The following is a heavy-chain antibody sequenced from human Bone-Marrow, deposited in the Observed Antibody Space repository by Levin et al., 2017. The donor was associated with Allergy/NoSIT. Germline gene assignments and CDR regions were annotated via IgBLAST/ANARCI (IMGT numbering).Heavy chain of an antibody. CDR3: ERVGGIVGTVDAFDV. J-gene: IGHJ3*01. V-gene: IGHV3-20*04. CDR2: SNWNGGSA. CDR1: GFTFDDYA. Sequence: GGSLRLSCAASGFTFDDYAMIWVRQLPGKGLEWVSYSNWNGGSAAHADSVKGRFTISRDNAKNSLYLQMNSLRAEDTSLYYCERVGGIVGTVDAFDVWGQGTMVTVSS. D-gene: IGHD1-26*01.